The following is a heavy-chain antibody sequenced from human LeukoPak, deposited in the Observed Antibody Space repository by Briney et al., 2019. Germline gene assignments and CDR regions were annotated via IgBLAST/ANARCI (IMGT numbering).Heavy chain of an antibody. V-gene: IGHV3-7*01. D-gene: IGHD5-18*01. CDR2: IKQDGSEK. Sequence: PGGSLRLSCAASGFTFSSYWMSWVCQAPGKGLEWVANIKQDGSEKYYVDSVKGRFTIPRDNAKNSLYLQMNSLRAGDTAVYYCAREDMVRSYYYYGMDVWGQGTTVTVSS. J-gene: IGHJ6*02. CDR1: GFTFSSYW. CDR3: AREDMVRSYYYYGMDV.